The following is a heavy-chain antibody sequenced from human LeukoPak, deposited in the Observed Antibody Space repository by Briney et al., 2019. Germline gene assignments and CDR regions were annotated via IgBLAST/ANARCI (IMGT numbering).Heavy chain of an antibody. Sequence: PGGSLRLSCAASGFTFSSFAMIWVRQAPGKGLEWVGFIRSKGYGGTTQYAASVKGRFTISRDDSKSIAYLQMNSLKTEDTAVYYCTRSYDVLTGYYPPDYWGQGTLVTVSS. J-gene: IGHJ4*02. CDR1: GFTFSSFA. CDR2: IRSKGYGGTT. D-gene: IGHD3-9*01. V-gene: IGHV3-49*04. CDR3: TRSYDVLTGYYPPDY.